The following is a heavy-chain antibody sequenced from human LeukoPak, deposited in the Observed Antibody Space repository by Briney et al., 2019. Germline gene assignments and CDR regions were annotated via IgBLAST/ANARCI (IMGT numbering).Heavy chain of an antibody. CDR2: IRYAGSNK. Sequence: GRPLRLSCAASGFTFSSYGMHWVRQAPGKGLEGVAVIRYAGSNKYYAESVKGRFTISRDNSKNTLYLQMNSLRAEDTAVYYCAKDHRDGYNPFDYWGQGTLVTVSS. J-gene: IGHJ4*02. D-gene: IGHD5-24*01. V-gene: IGHV3-33*06. CDR3: AKDHRDGYNPFDY. CDR1: GFTFSSYG.